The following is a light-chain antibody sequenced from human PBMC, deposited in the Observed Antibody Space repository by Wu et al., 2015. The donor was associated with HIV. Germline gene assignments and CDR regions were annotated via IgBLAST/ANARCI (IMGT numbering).Light chain of an antibody. CDR3: QQSYTSPRT. CDR1: ENIGTY. V-gene: IGKV1-39*01. Sequence: DTLLTQSPSSLSASVGDRVIITCRASENIGTYLNWYQQRPGKPPKLLIYGASALPSGVSPRFRGSGSGTDFTLTVNSLQAEDFAIYYCQQSYTSPRTFGQGPR. J-gene: IGKJ1*01. CDR2: GAS.